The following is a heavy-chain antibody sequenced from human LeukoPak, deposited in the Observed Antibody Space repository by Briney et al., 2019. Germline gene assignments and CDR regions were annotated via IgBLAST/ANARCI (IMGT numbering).Heavy chain of an antibody. CDR1: GFTFTSPA. J-gene: IGHJ6*02. CDR2: IVVGSGNT. V-gene: IGHV1-58*02. Sequence: SVKVSCKASGFTFTSPAMQWVRQARGQRLEWIGWIVVGSGNTNYAQKFQERVTITRDMSTSTAYMELSSLRSEDTAVYYCAVFSLREGMDVWGQGTTVTVSS. CDR3: AVFSLREGMDV.